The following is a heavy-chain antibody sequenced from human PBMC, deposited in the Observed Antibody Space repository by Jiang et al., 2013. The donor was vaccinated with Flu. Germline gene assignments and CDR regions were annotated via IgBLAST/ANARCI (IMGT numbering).Heavy chain of an antibody. CDR3: ATYDILAGSPSGAFDL. V-gene: IGHV1-24*01. J-gene: IGHJ3*01. D-gene: IGHD3-9*01. CDR2: FDPEDGEA. CDR1: GYIRTKFS. Sequence: SGAEVKRPGASVKVSCKVSGYIRTKFSMHWVRQGPGKGLEWMGGFDPEDGEAMYAQKFQGRVTMTVTEDASTDTAYMEVRGLRSDDTAVYYCATYDILAGSPSGAFDLWGQGTEVIVSS.